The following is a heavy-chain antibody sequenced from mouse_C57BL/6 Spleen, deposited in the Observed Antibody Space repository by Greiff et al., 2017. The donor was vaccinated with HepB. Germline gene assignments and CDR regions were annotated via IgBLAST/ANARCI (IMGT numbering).Heavy chain of an antibody. CDR1: GYTFTDYN. Sequence: EVQLQQSGPELVKPGASVKIPCKASGYTFTDYNMDWVKQSHGKSLEWIGDINPNNGGTIYNQKFKGKATLTVDKSSSTAYMELRSLTSEDTAVYYCARRTAYGNYVWYFDVWGTGTTVTVSS. J-gene: IGHJ1*03. CDR3: ARRTAYGNYVWYFDV. V-gene: IGHV1-18*01. D-gene: IGHD2-1*01. CDR2: INPNNGGT.